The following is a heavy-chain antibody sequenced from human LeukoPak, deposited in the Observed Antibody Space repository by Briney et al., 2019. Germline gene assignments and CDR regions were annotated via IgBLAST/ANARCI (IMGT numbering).Heavy chain of an antibody. CDR2: ISSSSSTI. J-gene: IGHJ6*04. CDR3: ARGQVVGATFEMDV. Sequence: GGSLRLSCAASGFTFSSYSMNWVRQAPGKGLEWVSYISSSSSTIYYADSVKGRFTISRDNAKNSLYLQMNSLRAEDTAVYYCARGQVVGATFEMDVWGKGTTVTVSS. D-gene: IGHD1-26*01. CDR1: GFTFSSYS. V-gene: IGHV3-48*01.